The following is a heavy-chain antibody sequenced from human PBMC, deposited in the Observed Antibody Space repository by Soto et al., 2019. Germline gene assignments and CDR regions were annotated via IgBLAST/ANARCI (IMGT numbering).Heavy chain of an antibody. CDR3: ARFRLGRGYSYGSFDY. CDR2: INHSGST. V-gene: IGHV4-34*01. CDR1: GLSFRGYY. Sequence: PSETLSLTCAFYGLSFRGYYWSWIRQPPGKGLEWIGEINHSGSTNYNPSLKSRVTISVDTSKNQLSLKLSSVTAADTAVYYCARFRLGRGYSYGSFDYWGQGTLVTVSS. J-gene: IGHJ4*02. D-gene: IGHD5-18*01.